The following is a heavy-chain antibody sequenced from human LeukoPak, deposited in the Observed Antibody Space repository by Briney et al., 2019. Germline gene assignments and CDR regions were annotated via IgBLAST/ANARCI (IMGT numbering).Heavy chain of an antibody. D-gene: IGHD1-1*01. Sequence: PGGSLRLSCAASGFTVSSNYMNWVRQAPGKGLEWVSVIYSGGYTDYADSVKGRFTISRDNSKNTLYLQMNSLRAEDTAVYYCASKGGNDWEYFFDYWGQGTLVTVSS. CDR3: ASKGGNDWEYFFDY. CDR1: GFTVSSNY. CDR2: IYSGGYT. V-gene: IGHV3-53*01. J-gene: IGHJ4*02.